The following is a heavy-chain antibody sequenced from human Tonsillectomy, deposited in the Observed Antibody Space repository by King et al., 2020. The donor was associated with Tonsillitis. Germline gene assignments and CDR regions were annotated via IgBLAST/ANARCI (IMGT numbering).Heavy chain of an antibody. J-gene: IGHJ5*02. CDR1: GGSISGGDHY. V-gene: IGHV4-31*03. Sequence: QLQESGPGLVKPSQTLSLTCTVSGGSISGGDHYWSWLRPHPGKGLEGVGYIYHSGNTYYNPALKSRLTISVDTSKNQFSLKLTSVTAADTAVYYCSKYEGGVFDPWGQGTLVTVSS. CDR2: IYHSGNT. CDR3: SKYEGGVFDP. D-gene: IGHD2-15*01.